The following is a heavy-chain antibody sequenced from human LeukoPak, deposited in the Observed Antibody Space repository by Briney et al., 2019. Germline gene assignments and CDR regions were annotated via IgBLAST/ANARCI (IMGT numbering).Heavy chain of an antibody. CDR2: IYYSGST. D-gene: IGHD2-15*01. Sequence: SETLSLTCTVSGGSISSGGYYWSWIRQHPGKGLEWIGYIYYSGSTYYNPSLKSRVTISVDTSKNQFSLKLSSMTAADTAVYYCVRLGYCSGGHCLDDYWGQGTLVTVSS. CDR1: GGSISSGGYY. V-gene: IGHV4-31*03. CDR3: VRLGYCSGGHCLDDY. J-gene: IGHJ4*02.